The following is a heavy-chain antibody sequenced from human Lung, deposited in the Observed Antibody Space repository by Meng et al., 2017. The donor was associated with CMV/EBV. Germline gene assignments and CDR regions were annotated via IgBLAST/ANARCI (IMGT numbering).Heavy chain of an antibody. J-gene: IGHJ4*02. V-gene: IGHV4-30-4*08. CDR2: IYYSGST. D-gene: IGHD3-16*02. CDR1: GGSISRGDYY. CDR3: ARVLYQDHFDY. Sequence: SETLSLXXIVSGGSISRGDYYWSWIRQTPGKGLEWIGYIYYSGSTYYNPSLKSRVTISVDTSKNQFSLKLRSVTDADTALYYCARVLYQDHFDYWGQGTLVTVSS.